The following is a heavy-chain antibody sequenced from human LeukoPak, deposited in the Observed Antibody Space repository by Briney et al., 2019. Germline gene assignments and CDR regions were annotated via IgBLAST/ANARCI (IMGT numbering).Heavy chain of an antibody. CDR2: IYYSGST. V-gene: IGHV4-59*12. Sequence: PSETLSLTCTVSGGSISNYYWSWIRQPPGKGLEWIGYIYYSGSTNYNPSLKSRVTISVDKSKNQFSLKLSSVTAADTAVYYCARDAVGWFDPWGQGTLVTVSS. CDR1: GGSISNYY. J-gene: IGHJ5*02. CDR3: ARDAVGWFDP. D-gene: IGHD1-26*01.